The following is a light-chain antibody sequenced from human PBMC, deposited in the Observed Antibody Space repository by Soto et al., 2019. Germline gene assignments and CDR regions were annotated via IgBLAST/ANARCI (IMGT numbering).Light chain of an antibody. CDR2: AAS. V-gene: IGKV3-20*01. Sequence: TQSPDALSVSPGETVTLSCTANLNIGNKLAWYQQKPGQTPRLLIYAASSRAAGIPDRFSGSGSGTDFTLTISRLEPEDFAVYYCQQYDTSPPLYTFGQGTKLEIK. CDR1: LNIGNK. J-gene: IGKJ2*01. CDR3: QQYDTSPPLYT.